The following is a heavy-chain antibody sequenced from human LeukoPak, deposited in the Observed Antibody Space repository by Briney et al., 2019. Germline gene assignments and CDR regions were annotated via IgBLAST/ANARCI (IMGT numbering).Heavy chain of an antibody. J-gene: IGHJ4*02. CDR1: GGSISSYY. D-gene: IGHD3-3*01. CDR3: ARQAYDFWSGYLYCFDY. CDR2: IYTSGST. Sequence: SETLSLTCTVSGGSISSYYWSWIRQPAGKGLEWIGRIYTSGSTNYNPSLKSRVTMSVDTSKNQFSLKLSSVTAADTAVYYCARQAYDFWSGYLYCFDYWGQGTLVTVSS. V-gene: IGHV4-4*07.